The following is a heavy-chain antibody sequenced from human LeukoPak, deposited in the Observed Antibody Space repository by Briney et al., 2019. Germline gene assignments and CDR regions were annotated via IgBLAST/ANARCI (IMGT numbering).Heavy chain of an antibody. CDR2: IYDSGST. D-gene: IGHD1-7*01. CDR3: ARDVTGTNFFDN. J-gene: IGHJ4*02. CDR1: GGSISSGGHY. Sequence: SQTLSLTCTVSGGSISSGGHYWSWIRQHPGKGLEWIGYIYDSGSTYYNPSLRSRITISVDTSKNQFSLKLSSVTAADTAVYYCARDVTGTNFFDNWGQGTLVTVSS. V-gene: IGHV4-31*03.